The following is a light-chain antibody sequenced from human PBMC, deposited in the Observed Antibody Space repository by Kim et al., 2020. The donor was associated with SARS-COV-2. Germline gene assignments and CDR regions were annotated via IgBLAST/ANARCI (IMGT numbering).Light chain of an antibody. Sequence: SLGGRVNITCRGNENIVKRLAWYHQKSGQPPKLLIFTASTLQSGVPSRFRGSGVGTEFILTIDSLQPDDFASYYCQQYHSFFPWAFGQGTKVDIK. J-gene: IGKJ1*01. V-gene: IGKV1-5*01. CDR2: TAS. CDR1: ENIVKR. CDR3: QQYHSFFPWA.